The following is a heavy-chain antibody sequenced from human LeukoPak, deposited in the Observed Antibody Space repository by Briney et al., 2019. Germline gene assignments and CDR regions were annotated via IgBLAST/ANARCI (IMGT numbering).Heavy chain of an antibody. D-gene: IGHD3-22*01. Sequence: SVKVSCTASGGTFSSYAISWVRQAPGQGLEWMGGIIPIFGTANYAQKFQGRVTITADESTSTAYMELSSLRSEDTAVYYCARAEYYYDSSGENWFDPWGQGTQVTVSS. CDR3: ARAEYYYDSSGENWFDP. J-gene: IGHJ5*02. CDR2: IIPIFGTA. CDR1: GGTFSSYA. V-gene: IGHV1-69*13.